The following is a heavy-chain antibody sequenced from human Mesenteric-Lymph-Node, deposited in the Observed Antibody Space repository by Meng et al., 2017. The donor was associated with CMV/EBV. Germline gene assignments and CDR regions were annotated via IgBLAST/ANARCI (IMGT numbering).Heavy chain of an antibody. CDR1: GGSISSYY. V-gene: IGHV4-59*01. J-gene: IGHJ4*02. CDR2: IYYSGST. Sequence: SETLSLTCTVSGGSISSYYWSWIRQPPGKGLEWIGYIYYSGSTNYNPSLKSRVTISVDTSKNHVSLKLSSVTAADTAVYYCARVTMVRGVITSDYFDYWGQGTLVTVSS. D-gene: IGHD3-10*01. CDR3: ARVTMVRGVITSDYFDY.